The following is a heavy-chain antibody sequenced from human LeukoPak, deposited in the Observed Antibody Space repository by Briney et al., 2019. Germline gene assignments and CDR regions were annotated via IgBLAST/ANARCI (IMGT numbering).Heavy chain of an antibody. J-gene: IGHJ4*02. CDR2: MSGSGGST. D-gene: IGHD6-6*01. Sequence: GGSLRLSCAASGFNFSTYAMSWVRQAPGKGLEWVSAMSGSGGSTKYADSVKGRFTISRDDSKNTLYLQMNSLRAEDTAVYYCAKDGYTSSLNHPGAAEFDYWGQGTLVTVSS. CDR3: AKDGYTSSLNHPGAAEFDY. V-gene: IGHV3-23*01. CDR1: GFNFSTYA.